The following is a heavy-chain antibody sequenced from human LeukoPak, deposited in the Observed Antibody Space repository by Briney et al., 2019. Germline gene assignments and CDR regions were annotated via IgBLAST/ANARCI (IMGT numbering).Heavy chain of an antibody. D-gene: IGHD6-13*01. J-gene: IGHJ6*02. CDR3: AKCTLAAAGTQGYYYYGMDV. Sequence: GGSLRLSCAASGFTFSSYGMHWVRQAPGKGLEWVAVISYDGSNKYYADSVKGRFTISRDNSKNTLYLQMNSLRAEDTAVYYCAKCTLAAAGTQGYYYYGMDVWGQGTTVTASS. V-gene: IGHV3-30*18. CDR1: GFTFSSYG. CDR2: ISYDGSNK.